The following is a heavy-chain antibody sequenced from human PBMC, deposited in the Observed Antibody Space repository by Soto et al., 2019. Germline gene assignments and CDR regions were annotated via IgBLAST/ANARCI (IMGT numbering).Heavy chain of an antibody. Sequence: ASVKVSCKASGYTFTSYGISWVRQAPGQGLEWMGWISAYNGNTNYAQKLQGRVTMSTDTSTSTAYLELRSLRADDTAVYYCARVRGGGCYFTANDYWGQGTLITVSS. V-gene: IGHV1-18*01. CDR2: ISAYNGNT. CDR1: GYTFTSYG. CDR3: ARVRGGGCYFTANDY. D-gene: IGHD3-3*01. J-gene: IGHJ4*02.